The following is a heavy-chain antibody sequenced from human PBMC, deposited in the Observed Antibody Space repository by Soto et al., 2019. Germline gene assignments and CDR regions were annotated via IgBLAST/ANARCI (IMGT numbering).Heavy chain of an antibody. CDR2: IYYSGST. V-gene: IGHV4-39*01. J-gene: IGHJ4*02. Sequence: QLQLQESGPGLVKPSETLSLTCTVSGGSISSSSYYWGWIRQPPGKGLGWIGSIYYSGSTYYNPSLKSRVTISVDTSKNQFSLKLSSVTAADTAVYYCARALGIAAAGRFVYYFDYWGQGTLVTVSS. CDR1: GGSISSSSYY. CDR3: ARALGIAAAGRFVYYFDY. D-gene: IGHD6-13*01.